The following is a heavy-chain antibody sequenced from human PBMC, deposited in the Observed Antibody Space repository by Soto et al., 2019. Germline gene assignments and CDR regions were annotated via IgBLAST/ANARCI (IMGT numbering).Heavy chain of an antibody. CDR3: ARDPRDSEYAIFDY. CDR2: IKKDGSDK. CDR1: GFTFSNYW. Sequence: PGGSLRLSCEASGFTFSNYWMIWVRQAPGKGLEWVANIKKDGSDKYYVDSVKGRFTISRDNAKNSLFLQMNSLRAEDTAVYYCARDPRDSEYAIFDYWGQGTLVTVSS. V-gene: IGHV3-7*05. J-gene: IGHJ4*02. D-gene: IGHD1-26*01.